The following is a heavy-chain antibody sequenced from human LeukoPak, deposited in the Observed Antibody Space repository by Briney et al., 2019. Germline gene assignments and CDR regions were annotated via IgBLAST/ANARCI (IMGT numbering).Heavy chain of an antibody. Sequence: GGSLRLSCAASGFTFSSYGMTWVRQAPGKGLEWVAFIRYDGSNKYYADSVKGRFTISRDNSKNTLYLQMNSLRAEDTAVYYCAKITDGELRRFDYWGQGTLVTVSS. V-gene: IGHV3-30*02. CDR2: IRYDGSNK. D-gene: IGHD1-26*01. CDR3: AKITDGELRRFDY. CDR1: GFTFSSYG. J-gene: IGHJ4*02.